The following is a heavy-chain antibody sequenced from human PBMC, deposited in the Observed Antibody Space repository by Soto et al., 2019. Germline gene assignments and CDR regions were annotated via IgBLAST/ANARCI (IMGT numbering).Heavy chain of an antibody. CDR1: GFTFSSYS. CDR2: ISSSSSYI. D-gene: IGHD2-2*01. CDR3: ASGGGRSSYASKEPDCSSTSCYGDFDY. J-gene: IGHJ4*02. V-gene: IGHV3-21*01. Sequence: GGSLRLSCAASGFTFSSYSMNWVRQAPGKGLEWVSSISSSSSYIYYADSVKGRFTISRDNAKNSLYLQMNSLRAEDTAVDYCASGGGRSSYASKEPDCSSTSCYGDFDYWGQGTLVTVSS.